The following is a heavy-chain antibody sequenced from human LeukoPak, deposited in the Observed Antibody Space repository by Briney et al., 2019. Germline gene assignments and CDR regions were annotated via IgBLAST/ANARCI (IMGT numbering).Heavy chain of an antibody. V-gene: IGHV5-51*01. CDR1: GYSFTSYW. CDR3: ARSITHYYDSSGPLGYFDY. Sequence: GESLKISCKGSGYSFTSYWIGWVRQMPGKGLEWMGIIYPGDSDTRYSPSFQGQVTISADKSISTAYLQWSSLKASDTAMYYCARSITHYYDSSGPLGYFDYWGQGTPVTVSS. D-gene: IGHD3-22*01. J-gene: IGHJ4*02. CDR2: IYPGDSDT.